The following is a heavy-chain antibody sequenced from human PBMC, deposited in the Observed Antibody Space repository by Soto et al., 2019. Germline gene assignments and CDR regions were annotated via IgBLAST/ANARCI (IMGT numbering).Heavy chain of an antibody. D-gene: IGHD3-22*01. J-gene: IGHJ4*02. Sequence: GASVKVSCKASGGTFSSYTISWVRQAPGQGLEWMGRIIPILGIANYAQKFQGRVTITADKSTSTAYMELSSLRSEDTAVYYCATRSRYYDSSGYYAPFDYWGQGTLVTVSS. CDR3: ATRSRYYDSSGYYAPFDY. V-gene: IGHV1-69*02. CDR1: GGTFSSYT. CDR2: IIPILGIA.